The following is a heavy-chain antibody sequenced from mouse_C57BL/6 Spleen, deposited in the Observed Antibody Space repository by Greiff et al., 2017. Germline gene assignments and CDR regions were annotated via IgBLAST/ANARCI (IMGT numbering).Heavy chain of an antibody. CDR2: IYPGSGST. D-gene: IGHD2-2*01. CDR1: GYTFTSYW. V-gene: IGHV1-55*01. CDR3: ARRGGYEGYAMDY. J-gene: IGHJ4*01. Sequence: VKLQQPGAELVKPGASVKMSCKASGYTFTSYWITWVKQRPGQGLEWIGDIYPGSGSTNYNEKFKSKATLTVDTSSSTAYMQLSSLTSEDSAVYYCARRGGYEGYAMDYWGQGTSVTVSS.